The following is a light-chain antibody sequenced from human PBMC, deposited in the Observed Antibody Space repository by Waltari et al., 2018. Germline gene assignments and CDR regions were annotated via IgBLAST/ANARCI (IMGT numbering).Light chain of an antibody. CDR2: DVT. V-gene: IGLV2-11*01. Sequence: QSVLTQPPSVSGSPGHSVTISCTGTSSDVGGYHFVSWYQQDPGKAPKLLIFDVTKRPSGVPSRFSASKSGNTASLPISGLQAEDEADYYCCSYAVTSSSYVFGGGTKVIV. J-gene: IGLJ1*01. CDR1: SSDVGGYHF. CDR3: CSYAVTSSSYV.